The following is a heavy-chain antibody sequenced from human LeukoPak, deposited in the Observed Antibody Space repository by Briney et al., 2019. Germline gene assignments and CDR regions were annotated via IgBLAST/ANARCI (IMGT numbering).Heavy chain of an antibody. CDR1: GFIFSDYY. V-gene: IGHV3-11*04. J-gene: IGHJ2*01. CDR2: IGTGDNII. D-gene: IGHD3-10*01. Sequence: GGSLRLSCAASGFIFSDYYVTWIRQAPGEGLGWVSYIGTGDNIIFYADSVKGRFTLSRDNGKSSMYLQMNSLRDEDTAVYYCARVVYGDWYFDLWGRGTLVTVSS. CDR3: ARVVYGDWYFDL.